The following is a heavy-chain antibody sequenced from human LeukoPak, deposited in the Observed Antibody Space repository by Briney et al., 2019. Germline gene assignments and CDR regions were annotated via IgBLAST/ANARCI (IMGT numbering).Heavy chain of an antibody. V-gene: IGHV1-3*04. Sequence: ASVKVSCKASQYSFSDYAIHWVRQAPGQRLEWMGWINTGNGNTKYSQKFEGRVTVTRDTSATAAYMELSSLRSEDTAVYYCARDRAMADYWGQGTLVTVSS. CDR2: INTGNGNT. J-gene: IGHJ4*02. CDR1: QYSFSDYA. CDR3: ARDRAMADY. D-gene: IGHD5-18*01.